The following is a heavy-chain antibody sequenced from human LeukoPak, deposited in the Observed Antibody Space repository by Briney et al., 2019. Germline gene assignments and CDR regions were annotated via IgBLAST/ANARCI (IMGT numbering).Heavy chain of an antibody. Sequence: GGSLRLSCAASGFTFSSYAMSWLRQAPGMGLEWVSSISGPGYSTYYADSVKGRFTISRDVSKNTLYLEMTSLRADDTAVYFCARDPCSGGSCYVLNWFDPWGQGTTVTVSS. J-gene: IGHJ5*01. CDR1: GFTFSSYA. V-gene: IGHV3-23*01. CDR3: ARDPCSGGSCYVLNWFDP. CDR2: ISGPGYST. D-gene: IGHD2-15*01.